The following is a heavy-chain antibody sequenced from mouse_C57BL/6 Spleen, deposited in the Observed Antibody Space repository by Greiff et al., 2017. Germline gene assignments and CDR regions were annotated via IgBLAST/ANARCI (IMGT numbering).Heavy chain of an antibody. CDR3: ARGGDDSRGAWFAY. V-gene: IGHV1-82*01. D-gene: IGHD2-4*01. Sequence: QVQLKESGPELVKPGASVKISCKASGYAFSSSWMNWVKQRPGTGLEWIGRLYPGDGDTNYNGKFKGKAALTADKSSSTAYMQLISLTSGDSAVYVCARGGDDSRGAWFAYWGQGTLVTVSA. J-gene: IGHJ3*01. CDR1: GYAFSSSW. CDR2: LYPGDGDT.